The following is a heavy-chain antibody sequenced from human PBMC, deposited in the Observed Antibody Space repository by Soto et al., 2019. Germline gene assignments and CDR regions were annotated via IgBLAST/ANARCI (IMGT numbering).Heavy chain of an antibody. Sequence: GGSLRLSCAASGFTVTTNCMSWVRQAPGKGLEWVSLIYSGDVTHYADSVRGRFSISRDRSKNTLYLQMNSLRPEDTAVYYCARGQVMDHAYFDYWGQGVLVTVSS. V-gene: IGHV3-53*01. J-gene: IGHJ4*02. CDR2: IYSGDVT. CDR3: ARGQVMDHAYFDY. D-gene: IGHD2-8*01. CDR1: GFTVTTNC.